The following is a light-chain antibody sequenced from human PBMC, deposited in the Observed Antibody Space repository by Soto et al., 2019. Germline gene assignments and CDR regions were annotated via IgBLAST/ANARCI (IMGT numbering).Light chain of an antibody. CDR1: SSDVGGYHY. Sequence: QSALTQPASVSGSPGQSITISCTGTSSDVGGYHYVSWYQQRPGKAPKLIIYDVSNRPSGVSNRFSGYKSDNTASLTISVLQAEDEADYYCSSYTSSSAWVFGGGTKLTVL. CDR2: DVS. CDR3: SSYTSSSAWV. V-gene: IGLV2-14*01. J-gene: IGLJ3*02.